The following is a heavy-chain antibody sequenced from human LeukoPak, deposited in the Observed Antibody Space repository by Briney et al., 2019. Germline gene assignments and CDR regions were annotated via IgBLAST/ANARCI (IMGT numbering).Heavy chain of an antibody. J-gene: IGHJ4*02. CDR3: AKNPGYGDEEAYFDY. V-gene: IGHV3-23*01. Sequence: PGGSLRLSCAGSGFTFSSYAMTWVRQVPGKGLEWVSGISGSGGSTYYADSVKGRFTVSRDKSKNTLYLQMNSLRAEDTAVYYCAKNPGYGDEEAYFDYWGQGTLVTVSS. CDR1: GFTFSSYA. CDR2: ISGSGGST. D-gene: IGHD4-17*01.